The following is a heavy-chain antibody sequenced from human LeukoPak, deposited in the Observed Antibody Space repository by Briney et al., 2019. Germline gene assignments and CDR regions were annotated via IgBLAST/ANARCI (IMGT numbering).Heavy chain of an antibody. CDR3: ARSHDYGYFDY. Sequence: ASVKVSCKASGYTFTGYYLHWVRQAPGQGLEWMGSIKSNSGDTNHVQKFQGRVTMTRDTSIGTAYMDLSRLDSDDTAVYYCARSHDYGYFDYWGQGTLVTVSS. CDR2: IKSNSGDT. V-gene: IGHV1-2*02. J-gene: IGHJ4*02. CDR1: GYTFTGYY. D-gene: IGHD4-17*01.